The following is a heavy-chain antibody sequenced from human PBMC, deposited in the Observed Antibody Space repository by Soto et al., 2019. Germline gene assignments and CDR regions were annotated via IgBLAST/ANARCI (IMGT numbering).Heavy chain of an antibody. Sequence: PGGFLRLSFEVSGFTFSAYWMHWVRQVPGKGLIWVSRISDDGSTTTYADSVKGRFTISRDNAKKTLYLQMNSLRADDTGLYYFTRWPRVSSTCTGAHWGQGTLVTVSS. CDR3: TRWPRVSSTCTGAH. CDR2: ISDDGSTT. V-gene: IGHV3-74*03. J-gene: IGHJ4*01. D-gene: IGHD6-6*01. CDR1: GFTFSAYW.